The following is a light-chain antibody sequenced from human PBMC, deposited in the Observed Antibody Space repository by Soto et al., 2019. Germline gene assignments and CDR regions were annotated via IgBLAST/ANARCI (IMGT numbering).Light chain of an antibody. Sequence: QSALTQPASVSGSPGQSITISCTGTSSDVGSYDLVSWYQQHPDKAPKLMIYEGSKRPSGVSNRFSGSKSGNTASLTISGLQAEDEADYYCCSYAGSSFVFGGGTKVTVL. J-gene: IGLJ2*01. CDR2: EGS. V-gene: IGLV2-23*01. CDR3: CSYAGSSFV. CDR1: SSDVGSYDL.